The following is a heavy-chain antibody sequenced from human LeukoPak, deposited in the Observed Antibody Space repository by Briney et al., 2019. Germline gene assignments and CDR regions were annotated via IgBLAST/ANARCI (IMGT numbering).Heavy chain of an antibody. Sequence: PGGSLRLSCAASGFTFSNYSMNWVRQAPGKGLEWVSYISSSSSSIYYADSVKGRFTISRDNAKNSLYLQMNSLRAEDTAVYYCARSNGTYFDYWGQGTLVTGSS. D-gene: IGHD2-8*01. V-gene: IGHV3-48*01. CDR2: ISSSSSSI. J-gene: IGHJ4*02. CDR1: GFTFSNYS. CDR3: ARSNGTYFDY.